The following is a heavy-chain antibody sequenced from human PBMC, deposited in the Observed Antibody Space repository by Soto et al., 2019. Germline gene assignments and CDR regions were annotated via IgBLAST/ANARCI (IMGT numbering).Heavy chain of an antibody. V-gene: IGHV4-34*01. CDR3: ARGVTMVRGFIGRIFGLLVPWFAP. Sequence: SETLSLTCAVYGGSFSGYYWSWIRQPPGKGLEWIGEINHSGSTNYNPSLKSRVTISVDTSKNQFSLKLSSVTAADTAVYYCARGVTMVRGFIGRIFGLLVPWFAPCGQGTLVTVSP. CDR1: GGSFSGYY. J-gene: IGHJ5*02. D-gene: IGHD3-10*01. CDR2: INHSGST.